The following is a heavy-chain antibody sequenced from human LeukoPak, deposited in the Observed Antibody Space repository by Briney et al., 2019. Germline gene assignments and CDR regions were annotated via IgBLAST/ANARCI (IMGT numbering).Heavy chain of an antibody. Sequence: SETLSLTCTVSGGSISSSSYYWGWIRQPPGKGLEWIGTIYYSGSTFYNPSLKSRVTISVDTSKNHFSLKRSSVTAADTAVYYCATHYVDTAIVPTGVFDYWGQGTLVTVSS. V-gene: IGHV4-39*02. J-gene: IGHJ4*02. CDR1: GGSISSSSYY. CDR2: IYYSGST. D-gene: IGHD5-18*01. CDR3: ATHYVDTAIVPTGVFDY.